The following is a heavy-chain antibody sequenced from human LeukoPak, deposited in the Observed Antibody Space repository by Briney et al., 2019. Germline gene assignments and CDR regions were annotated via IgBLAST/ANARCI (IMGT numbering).Heavy chain of an antibody. Sequence: SETLSLTCTVSGGSISSYYWSWIRQPPGKGLEWIGYIYYSWSTNYNPSLKSRVTISVDTSKNQFSLKLRSVTAAATAVYYCARAGIYSGYPYYFDYWGQGTLVTVSS. CDR3: ARAGIYSGYPYYFDY. V-gene: IGHV4-59*01. CDR2: IYYSWST. J-gene: IGHJ4*02. D-gene: IGHD5-12*01. CDR1: GGSISSYY.